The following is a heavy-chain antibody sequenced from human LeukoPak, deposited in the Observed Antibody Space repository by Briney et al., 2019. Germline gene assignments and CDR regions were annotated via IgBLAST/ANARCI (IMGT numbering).Heavy chain of an antibody. J-gene: IGHJ4*02. CDR1: GLTFSTSG. CDR3: ATETNGRHYDY. CDR2: IGPTGSDR. Sequence: PGGFLRLSCTASGLTFSTSGFNWVRQAPGKGLEWVASIGPTGSDRYQANSIKGRFTISRDSANNFLYLQMNSLRAEDTAVYYCATETNGRHYDYWGQGTLLTVSS. D-gene: IGHD1-14*01. V-gene: IGHV3-21*06.